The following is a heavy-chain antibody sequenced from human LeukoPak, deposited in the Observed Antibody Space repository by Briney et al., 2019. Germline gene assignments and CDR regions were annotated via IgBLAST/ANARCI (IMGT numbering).Heavy chain of an antibody. CDR3: ARVVVRDANNYKDY. D-gene: IGHD5-24*01. CDR1: GYTFTGYY. V-gene: IGHV1-2*02. Sequence: ASVKVSCKASGYTFTGYYIHWVRQAPGQGLEWMVWINPNSGGTNYAQKFQGRVTMTRDTSISTAYLDLSRLRSDDTAVYYCARVVVRDANNYKDYWGQGTLVTVSS. CDR2: INPNSGGT. J-gene: IGHJ4*02.